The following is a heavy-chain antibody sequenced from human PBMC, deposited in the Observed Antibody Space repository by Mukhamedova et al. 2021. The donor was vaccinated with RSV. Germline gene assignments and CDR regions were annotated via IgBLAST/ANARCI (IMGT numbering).Heavy chain of an antibody. CDR2: ISSSGSTI. J-gene: IGHJ5*02. Sequence: GLEWVSYISSSGSTIDYADSAKGRFTITRDNAKNSLYLQMNSLRPEDTAVYHCARFVPVNWFDPWGQVTLVTVSS. CDR3: ARFVPVNWFDP. D-gene: IGHD2-21*01. V-gene: IGHV3-11*04.